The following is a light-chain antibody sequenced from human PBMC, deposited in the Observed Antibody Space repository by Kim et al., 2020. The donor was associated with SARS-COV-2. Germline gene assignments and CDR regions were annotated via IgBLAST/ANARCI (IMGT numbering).Light chain of an antibody. CDR3: CSYAGRYIVV. V-gene: IGLV2-11*01. CDR2: DVT. CDR1: SSDVGGYNF. J-gene: IGLJ2*01. Sequence: GQSVTISCTGTSSDVGGYNFVSWYQQHPGKAPKVMIYDVTKRPSGVPDRFSGSKSANTASLTISGLQAEDEAEYYCCSYAGRYIVVFGGGTKLTVL.